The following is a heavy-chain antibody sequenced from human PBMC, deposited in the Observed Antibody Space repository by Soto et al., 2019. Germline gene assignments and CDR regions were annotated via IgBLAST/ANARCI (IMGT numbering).Heavy chain of an antibody. CDR1: GYSFTSYW. D-gene: IGHD6-19*01. Sequence: PGESLKISCKGSGYSFTSYWIAWVGQMPGKGLECMGIIYPGDSDTRYSPSFEGQVTISADKSINTAYLQWSSLKASDSAMYYCARPFDTSGWYDHWGQGTLVTVSS. CDR2: IYPGDSDT. V-gene: IGHV5-51*01. J-gene: IGHJ5*02. CDR3: ARPFDTSGWYDH.